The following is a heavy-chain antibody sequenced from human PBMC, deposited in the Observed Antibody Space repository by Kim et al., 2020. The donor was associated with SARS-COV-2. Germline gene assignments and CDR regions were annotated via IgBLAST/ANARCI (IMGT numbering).Heavy chain of an antibody. V-gene: IGHV4-34*01. CDR2: INHSGST. J-gene: IGHJ4*02. CDR1: GGSFSGYH. Sequence: SETLSLTCAVYGGSFSGYHWSWIRQPPGKGLEWIGEINHSGSTNYNPSLKSRVTISVDTSKNQFSLKLSSVTAADTAVYYCARGKSITIFGVVIRAPYFDYWGQGTLVTVSS. D-gene: IGHD3-3*01. CDR3: ARGKSITIFGVVIRAPYFDY.